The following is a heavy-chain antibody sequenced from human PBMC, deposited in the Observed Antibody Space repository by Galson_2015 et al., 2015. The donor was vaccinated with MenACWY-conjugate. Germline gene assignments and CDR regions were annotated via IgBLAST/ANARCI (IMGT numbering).Heavy chain of an antibody. CDR2: ISDSGAAT. Sequence: SLRLSCAASGFTFRQYAMSWVRQAPGTGLEWVATISDSGAATHYIDSVKGRFTISRDNSKNTLYLQMSRLRAEDTALYYCAKDVYMDVWGKGTTVSVSS. CDR1: GFTFRQYA. CDR3: AKDVYMDV. V-gene: IGHV3-23*01. J-gene: IGHJ6*03.